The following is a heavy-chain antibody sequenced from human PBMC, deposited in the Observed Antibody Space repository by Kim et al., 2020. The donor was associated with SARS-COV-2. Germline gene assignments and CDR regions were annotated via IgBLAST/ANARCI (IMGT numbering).Heavy chain of an antibody. Sequence: GGSLRLSCAASGFTFSSYAMHWVRQVPGKGLEWVAVISYDGSNKYYADSVKGRFTISRDNSKNTLYLQMNSLRAEDTAVYYCARRYRGYSSSWYCLDYWGQGTLVTVSS. CDR3: ARRYRGYSSSWYCLDY. D-gene: IGHD6-13*01. V-gene: IGHV3-30-3*01. CDR2: ISYDGSNK. J-gene: IGHJ4*02. CDR1: GFTFSSYA.